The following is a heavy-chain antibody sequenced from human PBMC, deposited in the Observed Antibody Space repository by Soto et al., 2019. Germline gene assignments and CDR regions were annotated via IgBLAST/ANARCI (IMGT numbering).Heavy chain of an antibody. V-gene: IGHV1-18*01. CDR3: VRDRPTSRIRAMDYYYPMHD. CDR1: GYSFITYG. J-gene: IGHJ6*02. Sequence: QVQLVQSGAEVKKPGASVKVSCKASGYSFITYGISWVRQAPGQGLEWMGWISTYNGNTNYAQKLQGRITMTTDTSTTTGYMELRSLRSDDTALSYCVRDRPTSRIRAMDYYYPMHDWGQGTTVTVSS. CDR2: ISTYNGNT. D-gene: IGHD5-18*01.